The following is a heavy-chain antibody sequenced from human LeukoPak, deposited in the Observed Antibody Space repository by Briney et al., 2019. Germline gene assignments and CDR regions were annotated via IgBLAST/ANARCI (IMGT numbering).Heavy chain of an antibody. D-gene: IGHD3-16*01. Sequence: GGSLRLSCAASGFTFSSYAMHLDRQAPGQGLEFVSAIVANGGATFYANSVKGRFTISRDNSKNTLYLQMGSLRAEDMAVYYCARDRDGGWYFDYWGQGALVTVSS. CDR3: ARDRDGGWYFDY. V-gene: IGHV3-64*01. J-gene: IGHJ4*02. CDR1: GFTFSSYA. CDR2: IVANGGAT.